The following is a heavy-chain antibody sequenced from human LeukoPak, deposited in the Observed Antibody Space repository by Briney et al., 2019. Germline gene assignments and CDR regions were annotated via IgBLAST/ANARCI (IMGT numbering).Heavy chain of an antibody. CDR2: ISSNGGST. CDR3: VKDRYDFWSGYYCYFDY. V-gene: IGHV3-64D*09. J-gene: IGHJ4*02. CDR1: GFTFSSYA. D-gene: IGHD3-3*01. Sequence: GGSLRLSCSASGFTFSSYAMHWVRQAPGKGLEYVSAISSNGGSTYYADSVKGRFTISRDNSKNTLYLQMSSLRAEDTAVYYCVKDRYDFWSGYYCYFDYWGQGTLVTVSS.